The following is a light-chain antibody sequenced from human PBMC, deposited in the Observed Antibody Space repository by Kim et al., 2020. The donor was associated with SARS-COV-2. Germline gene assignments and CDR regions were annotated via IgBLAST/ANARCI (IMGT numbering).Light chain of an antibody. CDR3: QQYYDYPRT. CDR2: DAS. CDR1: QGISNY. V-gene: IGKV1-8*01. J-gene: IGKJ2*01. Sequence: AIRLTQSPSSLSASTGDRVTITCRASQGISNYLAWYQQKLGKGPKLLIYDASTLQSGVPSRFSGSGSGTDFTLTIIGLQSEDFATYYCQQYYDYPRTFGQGTELEI.